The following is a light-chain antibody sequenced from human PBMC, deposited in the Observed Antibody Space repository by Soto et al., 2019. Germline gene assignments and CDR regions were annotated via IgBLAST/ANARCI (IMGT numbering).Light chain of an antibody. CDR3: LQDHNYPRT. Sequence: AIPLTQSPSSLSASVGDTVTITCRASQGIRNDLGWYQQKPGKAPKLLIYAASSLQTGVPSRFSGSRSDTDFTLTITSLQAEDFATYYCLQDHNYPRTFGQGTKVEIK. V-gene: IGKV1-6*01. CDR2: AAS. J-gene: IGKJ1*01. CDR1: QGIRND.